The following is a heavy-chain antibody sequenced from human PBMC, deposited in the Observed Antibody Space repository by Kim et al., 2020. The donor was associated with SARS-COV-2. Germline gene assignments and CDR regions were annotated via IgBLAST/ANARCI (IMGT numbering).Heavy chain of an antibody. CDR3: ATDSRTSEKYFDL. Sequence: GGSLRLSCAASGFTFDDYAMHWVRQAPGKGLEWVSVICCNSSSIGYADSVKGRFTISRDNAKNSLYLQMNSLRAEDTAMYYCATDSRTSEKYFDLWGRGTLVTVSS. CDR2: ICCNSSSI. J-gene: IGHJ2*01. V-gene: IGHV3-9*01. CDR1: GFTFDDYA.